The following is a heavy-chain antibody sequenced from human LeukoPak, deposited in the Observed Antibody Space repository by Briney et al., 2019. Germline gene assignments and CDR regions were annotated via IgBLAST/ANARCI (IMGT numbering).Heavy chain of an antibody. CDR1: GFTFSSYS. CDR2: ISSSSSYI. CDR3: ARRGLDIVVVPAALDY. V-gene: IGHV3-21*01. D-gene: IGHD2-2*01. J-gene: IGHJ4*02. Sequence: KSGGPLRLSCAASGFTFSSYSMNWVRQAPGKGLEWVSSISSSSSYIYYADSVKGRFTISRDNAKNSLYLQMNSLRAEDTAVYYCARRGLDIVVVPAALDYWGQGTLVTVSS.